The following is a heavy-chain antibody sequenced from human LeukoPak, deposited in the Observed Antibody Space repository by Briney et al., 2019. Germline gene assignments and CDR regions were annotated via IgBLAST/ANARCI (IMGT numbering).Heavy chain of an antibody. CDR2: ISGDGGST. V-gene: IGHV3-43*02. CDR3: AKVGILTGYWTFDY. D-gene: IGHD3-9*01. CDR1: GFTFDDYA. J-gene: IGHJ4*02. Sequence: GGSLRLSCAASGFTFDDYAMHWVRQAPGKGLEWVSLISGDGGSTYYADSVKGRFTISRDNSKNSLYLQMNSLRTEDTALYCCAKVGILTGYWTFDYWGQGTLVTVSS.